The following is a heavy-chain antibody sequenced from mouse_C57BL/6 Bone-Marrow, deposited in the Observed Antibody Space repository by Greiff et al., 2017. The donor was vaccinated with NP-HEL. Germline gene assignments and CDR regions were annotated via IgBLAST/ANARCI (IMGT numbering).Heavy chain of an antibody. J-gene: IGHJ1*03. CDR1: GFTFSDYG. CDR2: ISSGSSSI. Sequence: EVQVVESGGGLVKPGGSMKLSCAASGFTFSDYGMHWVRQAPEKGLEWVAYISSGSSSIYYADTVKGRFTISRDNAKNTLFLQMTSLRSEDTAMYYCARDYGQPSYWYFDVWGTGTTVTVSS. CDR3: ARDYGQPSYWYFDV. V-gene: IGHV5-17*01. D-gene: IGHD1-1*01.